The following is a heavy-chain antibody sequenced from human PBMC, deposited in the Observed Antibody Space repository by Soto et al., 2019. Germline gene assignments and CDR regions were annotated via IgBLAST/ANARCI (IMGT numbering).Heavy chain of an antibody. CDR1: GGSISSSSYY. J-gene: IGHJ6*02. CDR2: IYYSGST. Sequence: SETLSLTCTVSGGSISSSSYYWGWIRQPPGKGLEWIGSIYYSGSTYYNPSLKSRVTISVDTSKNQFSLKLSSVTAADTAVYYCARPAGRYFDWLPTYYYGMDVWGQGTTVTVSS. V-gene: IGHV4-39*01. D-gene: IGHD3-9*01. CDR3: ARPAGRYFDWLPTYYYGMDV.